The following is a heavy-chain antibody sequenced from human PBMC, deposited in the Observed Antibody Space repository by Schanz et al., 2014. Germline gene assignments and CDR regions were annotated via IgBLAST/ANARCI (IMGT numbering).Heavy chain of an antibody. J-gene: IGHJ2*01. Sequence: QVQLQESGPGLVKPSQTLSLTCTVSGGSIRSGTYYWSWIRQPAGRALEWVGRVFPNGITNYNPSLKTRAPMSLDSSKIRFSLTQPSLPAADTAVYYCARDTTWRLDLWGRGTLVTVSS. CDR3: ARDTTWRLDL. V-gene: IGHV4-61*02. CDR2: VFPNGIT. D-gene: IGHD1-1*01. CDR1: GGSIRSGTYY.